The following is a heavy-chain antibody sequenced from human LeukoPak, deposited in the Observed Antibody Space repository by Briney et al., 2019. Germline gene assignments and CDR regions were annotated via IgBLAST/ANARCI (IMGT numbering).Heavy chain of an antibody. Sequence: PGGSLRLSCAASQFIFRDYWMSWVRQAPGMGLEWVANINTDGSEKYYVDSVKGRFTISRDNVKNSLFLEMNSLRAEDTAVYYCATDDSSFDYWGQGTLVTVSS. CDR1: QFIFRDYW. D-gene: IGHD3-22*01. CDR2: INTDGSEK. V-gene: IGHV3-7*01. J-gene: IGHJ4*02. CDR3: ATDDSSFDY.